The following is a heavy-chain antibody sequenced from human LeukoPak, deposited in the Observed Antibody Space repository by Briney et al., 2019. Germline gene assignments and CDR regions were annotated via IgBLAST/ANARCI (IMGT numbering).Heavy chain of an antibody. CDR2: INPNSGGT. CDR1: GYTFTGYY. CDR3: ARYPVATTGFSD. V-gene: IGHV1-2*06. D-gene: IGHD5-12*01. J-gene: IGHJ4*02. Sequence: ASVKVSCKASGYTFTGYYMHWVRQAPGQGLEWMGRINPNSGGTNYAQKFQGRVTMTRDTSISTAYMELSRLRSDDTAVYYCARYPVATTGFSDWGQGTLVTVSS.